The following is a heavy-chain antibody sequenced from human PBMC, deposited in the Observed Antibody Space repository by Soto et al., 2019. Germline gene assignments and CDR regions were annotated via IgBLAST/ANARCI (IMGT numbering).Heavy chain of an antibody. D-gene: IGHD3-3*01. V-gene: IGHV3-30-3*01. Sequence: PGGSLRLSCAASGFTFSSYAMHWVRQAPGKGLEWVAVISYDGSNKYYADSVKGRFTISRDNSKNTLYLQMNSLRAEDTAVYYCARSGGFWSGYYNPLDYWGQGTLVTVS. CDR3: ARSGGFWSGYYNPLDY. J-gene: IGHJ4*02. CDR1: GFTFSSYA. CDR2: ISYDGSNK.